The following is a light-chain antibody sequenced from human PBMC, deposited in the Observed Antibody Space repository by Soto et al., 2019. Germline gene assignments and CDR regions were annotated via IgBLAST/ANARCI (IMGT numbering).Light chain of an antibody. V-gene: IGKV3-11*01. CDR2: DAS. J-gene: IGKJ4*01. CDR3: QQRSSWPLT. Sequence: EIFLTQSPDTLSLSPVERATLTCRASQSVTNYIAWYQQRPGQAPRLLIYDASNRAAGIPARFSGSGSGTDFTLTISSLEPEDFAVYYCQQRSSWPLTFGGGTKVDIK. CDR1: QSVTNY.